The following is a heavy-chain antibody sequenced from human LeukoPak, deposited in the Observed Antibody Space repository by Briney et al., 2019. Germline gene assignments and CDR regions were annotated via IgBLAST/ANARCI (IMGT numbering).Heavy chain of an antibody. V-gene: IGHV4-59*01. D-gene: IGHD6-13*01. Sequence: SETLSLTCTVSGGSISSYYWSWIRQPPGKGLEWIGYIYYSGSTNYNPSLKSRVTISVDTSKSQFSLKLSSVTAADTAVYYCAREMAGYSSSWYPGYYGMDVWGQGTTVTVSS. CDR2: IYYSGST. J-gene: IGHJ6*02. CDR1: GGSISSYY. CDR3: AREMAGYSSSWYPGYYGMDV.